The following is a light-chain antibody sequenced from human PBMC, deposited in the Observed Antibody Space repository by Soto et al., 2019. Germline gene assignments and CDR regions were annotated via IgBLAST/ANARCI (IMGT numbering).Light chain of an antibody. CDR1: QSISSSY. CDR2: GAS. J-gene: IGKJ1*01. Sequence: EIVLTQSPGTLSLSPGERATLSCRASQSISSSYLAWYQQKPGQAPRLLIYGASSRAVGIPDNFSGSGSGTDFNLTISRLEPEDFAVYYCQKYGTSPWTFGQGTTVEIK. CDR3: QKYGTSPWT. V-gene: IGKV3-20*01.